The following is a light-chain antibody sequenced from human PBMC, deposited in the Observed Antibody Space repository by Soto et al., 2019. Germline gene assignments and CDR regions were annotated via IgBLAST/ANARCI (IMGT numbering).Light chain of an antibody. CDR3: QQYDNLPLT. Sequence: QITQSPSSLSASVGDRVTITCPASQDISNYLNWYQQKPGKAPKLLIYDASNLETGVPSRFSGSGSGTDFTFTISSLQPEDIATYYCQQYDNLPLTFGGGTKVDI. CDR1: QDISNY. J-gene: IGKJ4*01. V-gene: IGKV1-33*01. CDR2: DAS.